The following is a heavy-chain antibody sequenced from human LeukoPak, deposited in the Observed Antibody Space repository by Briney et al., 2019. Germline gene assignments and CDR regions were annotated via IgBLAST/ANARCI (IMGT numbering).Heavy chain of an antibody. CDR1: GGSFSDYY. J-gene: IGHJ5*02. CDR3: ARWSAAVPKMFDP. Sequence: SETLSLTCAVYGGSFSDYYWTWIRQSPGKGLEWIGEINHSGSTTNYNPFLKSRSTISVDASRNQFSLSLTSVTAADTAVYYCARWSAAVPKMFDPWGLGTLVTVSS. CDR2: INHSGSTT. V-gene: IGHV4-34*04. D-gene: IGHD6-13*01.